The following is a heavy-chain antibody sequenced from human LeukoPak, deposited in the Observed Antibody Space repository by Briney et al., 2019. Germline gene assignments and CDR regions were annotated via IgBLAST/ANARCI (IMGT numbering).Heavy chain of an antibody. CDR2: ISGSGGST. V-gene: IGHV3-23*01. CDR1: GFTFSSYA. CDR3: ARLAAAGSDY. D-gene: IGHD6-13*01. J-gene: IGHJ4*02. Sequence: GGSLRLSCAASGFTFSSYAMSWVRQAPGKGLEWVSAISGSGGSTYYADSVKGRFTISRDNAKNSLYLQMNSLRAEDTAVYYCARLAAAGSDYWGQGTLVTVSS.